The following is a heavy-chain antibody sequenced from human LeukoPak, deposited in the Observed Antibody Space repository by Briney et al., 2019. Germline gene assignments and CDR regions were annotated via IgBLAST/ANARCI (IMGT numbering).Heavy chain of an antibody. Sequence: ASVKVSCKASGYTFTSYYMHWVRQAPGQGLEWMGIINPSGGSTSYARKFQGRVTMTRDTSTSTVYMELSSLRSEDTAVYYCAREGAQIAVAGSGWFDPWGQGTLVTVSS. CDR1: GYTFTSYY. D-gene: IGHD6-19*01. CDR3: AREGAQIAVAGSGWFDP. V-gene: IGHV1-46*01. CDR2: INPSGGST. J-gene: IGHJ5*02.